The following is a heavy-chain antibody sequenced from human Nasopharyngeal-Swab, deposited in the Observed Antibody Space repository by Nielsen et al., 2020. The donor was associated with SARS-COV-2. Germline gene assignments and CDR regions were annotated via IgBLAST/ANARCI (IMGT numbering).Heavy chain of an antibody. J-gene: IGHJ4*02. CDR3: VKVPYGSGSYPSYYFDY. CDR2: ISSNGGST. D-gene: IGHD3-10*01. Sequence: WIRQPPGKGLEYVSAISSNGGSTYYADSVKGRFTISRDNSKNTLYLQMSSLRAEGTAVYYCVKVPYGSGSYPSYYFDYWGQGTLVTVSS. V-gene: IGHV3-64D*06.